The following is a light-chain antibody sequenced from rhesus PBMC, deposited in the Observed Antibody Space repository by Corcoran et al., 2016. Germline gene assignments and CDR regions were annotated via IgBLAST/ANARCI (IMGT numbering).Light chain of an antibody. CDR3: QHGYGTPLT. CDR1: ENVNNY. Sequence: DIQMTQSPSALSASVGDRVTITCRASENVNNYLNWYQQKPGKPPKFLSYKASTLQSGVPSRFSGSGSGTDYTFTISSLQPEDVATYYCQHGYGTPLTFGGGTKVELK. V-gene: IGKV1-74*01. J-gene: IGKJ4*01. CDR2: KAS.